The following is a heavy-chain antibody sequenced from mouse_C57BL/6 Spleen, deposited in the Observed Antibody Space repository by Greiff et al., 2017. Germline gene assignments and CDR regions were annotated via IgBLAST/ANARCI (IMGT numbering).Heavy chain of an antibody. D-gene: IGHD2-2*01. CDR2: IWSGGSA. Sequence: QVQLQQSGPGLVQPSQSLSITCTVSGFSLTSYGVHWVRQSPGKGLEWLGVIWSGGSADYNAAFISRLSISKDNSKSQVFFKMNSLQDDDTAIYYCARKGYPYYYAMDYWGQGTSVTVSS. CDR1: GFSLTSYG. V-gene: IGHV2-2*01. J-gene: IGHJ4*01. CDR3: ARKGYPYYYAMDY.